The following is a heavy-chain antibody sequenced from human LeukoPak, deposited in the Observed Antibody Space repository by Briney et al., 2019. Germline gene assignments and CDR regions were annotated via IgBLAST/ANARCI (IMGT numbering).Heavy chain of an antibody. Sequence: ASVKVSCKASGYTFTSYGISWVRQAPGQGLEWVGWISVYNGNTNYAQKLQGRVTMTTDTSTSTAYMELRSLRSDDTAVYYCARVFVLRFLEWLPNWFDPWGQGTLVTVSS. CDR1: GYTFTSYG. CDR3: ARVFVLRFLEWLPNWFDP. J-gene: IGHJ5*02. V-gene: IGHV1-18*01. D-gene: IGHD3-3*01. CDR2: ISVYNGNT.